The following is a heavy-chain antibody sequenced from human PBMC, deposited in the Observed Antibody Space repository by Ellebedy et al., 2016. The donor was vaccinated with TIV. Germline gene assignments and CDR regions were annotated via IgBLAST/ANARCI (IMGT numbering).Heavy chain of an antibody. V-gene: IGHV1-69*13. CDR2: IIPIFGTA. CDR3: ARGLGQWLPEYFDY. J-gene: IGHJ4*02. CDR1: RGTFSSYA. D-gene: IGHD6-19*01. Sequence: SVKVSXKASRGTFSSYAISWVRQAPGQGLEWMGGIIPIFGTANYAQKFQGRVTITADESTSTAYMELSSLRSEDTAVYYCARGLGQWLPEYFDYWGQGTLVTVSS.